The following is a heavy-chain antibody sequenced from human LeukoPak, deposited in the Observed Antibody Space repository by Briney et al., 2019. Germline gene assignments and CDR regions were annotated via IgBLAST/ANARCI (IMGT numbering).Heavy chain of an antibody. D-gene: IGHD3-16*01. CDR2: INPNSGDT. Sequence: ASVKVSCKASGYTFTYYYIHWVRQAPGQGLEWMAWINPNSGDTNYAQIFQGRVTMTRDTSITTTYMELSRLRYDDTAIYYCARAMDYVFLGYYYYSMDVWGKGATVIVS. CDR1: GYTFTYYY. V-gene: IGHV1-2*02. CDR3: ARAMDYVFLGYYYYSMDV. J-gene: IGHJ6*03.